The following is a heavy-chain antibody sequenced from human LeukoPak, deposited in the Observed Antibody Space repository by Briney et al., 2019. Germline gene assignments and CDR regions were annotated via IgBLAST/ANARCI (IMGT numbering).Heavy chain of an antibody. CDR2: INSDGRST. J-gene: IGHJ4*02. CDR3: TRVFVGDEYSSSGY. CDR1: GFTFSSYW. Sequence: GGSLRLSCAASGFTFSSYWMHWVRQAPGKGLVWVSRINSDGRSTTYADSVRGRFTVSRDNAKNTLYLQMNSLKVEDTAMYYCTRVFVGDEYSSSGYWGQGTLVTVPS. D-gene: IGHD6-13*01. V-gene: IGHV3-74*01.